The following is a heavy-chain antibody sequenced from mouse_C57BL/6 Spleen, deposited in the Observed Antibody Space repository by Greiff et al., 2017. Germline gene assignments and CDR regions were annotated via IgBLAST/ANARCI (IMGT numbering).Heavy chain of an antibody. Sequence: QVHVKQSGPGLVQPSQSLSITCTVSGFSLTSYGVHWVRQSPGTGLEWLGVIWSGGSTDSNAAFISRLSISKDNSKSQVFFKMNSLQADDTAIYYGARNGNYGSRGPFAYWGQGTLVTVAA. V-gene: IGHV2-2*01. J-gene: IGHJ3*01. D-gene: IGHD1-1*01. CDR1: GFSLTSYG. CDR3: ARNGNYGSRGPFAY. CDR2: IWSGGST.